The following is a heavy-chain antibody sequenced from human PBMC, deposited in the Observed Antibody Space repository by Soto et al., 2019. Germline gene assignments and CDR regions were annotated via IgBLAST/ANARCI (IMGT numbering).Heavy chain of an antibody. CDR1: GYTFTGYY. CDR2: INPNSGGT. Sequence: QVQLVQSGAEVKKPGASVKVSCKASGYTFTGYYMHWVRQAPGQGLEWMGWINPNSGGTNYAQKFQGWVTMTRDTSISTAYMELSRLRSDDTAVYYCASGVVLATIGALYYFDYWGQGTLVTVSS. V-gene: IGHV1-2*04. D-gene: IGHD5-12*01. J-gene: IGHJ4*02. CDR3: ASGVVLATIGALYYFDY.